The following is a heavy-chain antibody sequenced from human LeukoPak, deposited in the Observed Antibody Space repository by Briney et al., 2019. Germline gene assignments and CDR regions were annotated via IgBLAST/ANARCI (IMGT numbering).Heavy chain of an antibody. V-gene: IGHV4-39*01. CDR1: GVSISSSNYY. J-gene: IGHJ4*02. CDR3: ATLMVRGVNFDY. Sequence: MPSETLSLTCTVSGVSISSSNYYWGWIRQPPGKGLEWIGSIYYSGSTYNNPSLKSRVTMSVDTSKNQFSLKVNSVTAADTAVYYCATLMVRGVNFDYWGQGTLVTVSS. D-gene: IGHD3-10*01. CDR2: IYYSGST.